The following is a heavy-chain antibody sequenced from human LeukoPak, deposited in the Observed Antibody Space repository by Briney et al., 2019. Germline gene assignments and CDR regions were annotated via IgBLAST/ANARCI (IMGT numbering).Heavy chain of an antibody. CDR3: AASPNHSNYYYYYYMDV. Sequence: ASVKVSSMDSVFTFTISAMQWVRQARGQRREWIGWIVVGSGNTNYAQKFQERVTITGDMSTSTAYMELSSLRSEDTAVYYCAASPNHSNYYYYYYMDVWGKGTTVTVSS. CDR2: IVVGSGNT. CDR1: VFTFTISA. J-gene: IGHJ6*03. D-gene: IGHD1-14*01. V-gene: IGHV1-58*02.